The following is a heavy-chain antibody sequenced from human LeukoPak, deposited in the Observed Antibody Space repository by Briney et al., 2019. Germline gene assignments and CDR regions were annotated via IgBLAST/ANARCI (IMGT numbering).Heavy chain of an antibody. D-gene: IGHD1-20*01. J-gene: IGHJ4*02. V-gene: IGHV4-34*01. Sequence: SETQSLTCAVYGGSFSGYYWSWIRQPPGKGLEWIGEINHSGSTNYNPSLKSRVTISVDTSKNQFSLKLSSVTAADTAVYYCARGGWGITGNPFDYWGQGTLVTVSS. CDR1: GGSFSGYY. CDR2: INHSGST. CDR3: ARGGWGITGNPFDY.